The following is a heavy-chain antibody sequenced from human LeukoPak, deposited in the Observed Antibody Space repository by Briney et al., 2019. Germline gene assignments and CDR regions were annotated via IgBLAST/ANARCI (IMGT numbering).Heavy chain of an antibody. CDR2: ISYTGST. CDR1: GGSISRYY. CDR3: ARTAKYYYGSETYYFFDY. Sequence: SETLSLTCTVSGGSISRYYWGWIRQPPGKGLEWIGYISYTGSTTYNSSLKSRVTISLDTSQNQFSLKLTSVTPADTAVYYCARTAKYYYGSETYYFFDYWGQGTLVTVSS. D-gene: IGHD3-10*01. V-gene: IGHV4-59*01. J-gene: IGHJ4*02.